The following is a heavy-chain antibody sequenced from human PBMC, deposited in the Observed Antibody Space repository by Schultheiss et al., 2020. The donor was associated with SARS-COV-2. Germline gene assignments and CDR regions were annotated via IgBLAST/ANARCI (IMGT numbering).Heavy chain of an antibody. Sequence: SETLSLTCTISGASITFSSWSWIRQHPGKGLEWIGYIYYSGSTYYNPSLKSRVTMSVDTSKNQFSLKLSSVTAADTAVYYCARWDDSSGYHRRWFDPWGQGTLVTVSS. D-gene: IGHD3-22*01. CDR2: IYYSGST. CDR1: GASITFSS. CDR3: ARWDDSSGYHRRWFDP. J-gene: IGHJ5*02. V-gene: IGHV4-59*12.